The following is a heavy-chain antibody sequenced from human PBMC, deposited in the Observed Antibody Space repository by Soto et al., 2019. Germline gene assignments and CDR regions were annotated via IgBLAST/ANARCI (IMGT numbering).Heavy chain of an antibody. CDR2: ISSSGSTI. V-gene: IGHV3-11*01. D-gene: IGHD5-12*01. Sequence: PGGSLRLSFAASGFTFSDYYMSWIRQAPGKGLEWVSYISSSGSTIYYADSVKGRFTISRDNAKNSLYLQMNSLRAEDTAVYYCARDRRDGYNPSYWGQGTLVTVSS. J-gene: IGHJ4*02. CDR1: GFTFSDYY. CDR3: ARDRRDGYNPSY.